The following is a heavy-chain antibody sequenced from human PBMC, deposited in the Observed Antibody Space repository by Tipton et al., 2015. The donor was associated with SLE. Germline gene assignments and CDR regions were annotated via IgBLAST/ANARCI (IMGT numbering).Heavy chain of an antibody. D-gene: IGHD2-15*01. CDR3: ARDARGSSHFDY. V-gene: IGHV4-39*07. CDR1: GGSISITNYA. Sequence: TLSLTCSVSGGSISITNYAWGWIRQPPGKGLEWIGSVYYSGSSFYNPSLKSRVTISVDTSKNQFSLKLSSVTAADTAVYYCARDARGSSHFDYWGQGTLVTVSS. CDR2: VYYSGSS. J-gene: IGHJ4*02.